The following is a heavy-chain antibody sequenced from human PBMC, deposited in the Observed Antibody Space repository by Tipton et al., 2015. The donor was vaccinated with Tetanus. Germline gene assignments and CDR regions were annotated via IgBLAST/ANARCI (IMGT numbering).Heavy chain of an antibody. J-gene: IGHJ6*02. CDR2: IYDSGST. Sequence: TLSLTCAVSGGSISSGDYSWSWIRQPPGKGLEWIGYIYDSGSTYYNPSLKSRVTTSEDRSKNQISLRLRSVTAADTAVYYCARVKGTYNHYGLDVWGQGTTVTVAS. CDR3: ARVKGTYNHYGLDV. D-gene: IGHD3-10*01. CDR1: GGSISSGDYS. V-gene: IGHV4-30-2*01.